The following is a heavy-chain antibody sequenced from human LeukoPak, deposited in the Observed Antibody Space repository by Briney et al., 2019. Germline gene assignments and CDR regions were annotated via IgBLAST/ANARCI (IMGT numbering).Heavy chain of an antibody. Sequence: SETLSLTCTLSGDSISSTAYYWDWIRQPPGKGLEWIGSIYYSGTTYYNPSLESRVTVSVDTSKNHFSLRLSSVTAADTAVYYCARHSRGYNYGGVVDYWGQGHLVIVSS. J-gene: IGHJ4*02. D-gene: IGHD5-18*01. CDR1: GDSISSTAYY. V-gene: IGHV4-39*01. CDR2: IYYSGTT. CDR3: ARHSRGYNYGGVVDY.